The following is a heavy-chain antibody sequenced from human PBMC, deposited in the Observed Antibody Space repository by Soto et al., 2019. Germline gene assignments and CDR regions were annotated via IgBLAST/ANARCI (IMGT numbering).Heavy chain of an antibody. Sequence: SETLSLTCTVSGGSISSSSYYWGWIRQPPGKGLEWIGSIYYSGSTYYNPSLKSRVTISVDTSKNQFSLKLSSVTAADTAVYYCARGRVLQDYYDSSGPNWFDPWGQGTLVTVSS. CDR2: IYYSGST. J-gene: IGHJ5*02. CDR1: GGSISSSSYY. CDR3: ARGRVLQDYYDSSGPNWFDP. D-gene: IGHD3-22*01. V-gene: IGHV4-39*01.